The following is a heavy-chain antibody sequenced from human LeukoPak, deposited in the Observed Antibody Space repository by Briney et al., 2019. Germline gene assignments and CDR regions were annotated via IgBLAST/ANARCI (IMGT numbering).Heavy chain of an antibody. Sequence: QPGGSLRLSCAASGFTFSSYWMSWVRQAPGKGLEWVANIKQDGSEKYYVDSVKGRFTISRDNAKNSLYLQMNSLRAEDTALYHCARVLRLERPYYYYYMDVWGKGTTVTISS. CDR3: ARVLRLERPYYYYYMDV. D-gene: IGHD1-1*01. CDR2: IKQDGSEK. CDR1: GFTFSSYW. J-gene: IGHJ6*03. V-gene: IGHV3-7*03.